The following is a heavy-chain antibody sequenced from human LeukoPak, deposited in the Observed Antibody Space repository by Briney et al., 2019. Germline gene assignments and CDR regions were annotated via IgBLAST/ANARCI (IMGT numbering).Heavy chain of an antibody. Sequence: GGSRRLSCAASGFTFSTYAMSWVRQAPGKGLEWVSYISSSSSTIYYADSVKGRFTISRDNSKNTLYLQMNSLRAEDTAVYYCAKDGTKYCSSTSCRDAFDIWGQGTMVTVSS. CDR2: ISSSSSTI. V-gene: IGHV3-48*01. CDR1: GFTFSTYA. CDR3: AKDGTKYCSSTSCRDAFDI. J-gene: IGHJ3*02. D-gene: IGHD2-2*01.